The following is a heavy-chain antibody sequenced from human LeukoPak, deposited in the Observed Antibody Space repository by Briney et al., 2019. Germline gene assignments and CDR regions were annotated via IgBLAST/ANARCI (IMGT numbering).Heavy chain of an antibody. V-gene: IGHV4-34*01. CDR1: GGSFSGYY. D-gene: IGHD3-10*01. Sequence: TSETLSLTCAVYGGSFSGYYWSWIRQPPGKGLKWIGETNHSGSTNYNPSLKSRVTISVDTSKNQFSLKLSSVTAADTAVYYCARHWPVYSTMVRGHARWGQGTLVTVSS. CDR3: ARHWPVYSTMVRGHAR. J-gene: IGHJ4*02. CDR2: TNHSGST.